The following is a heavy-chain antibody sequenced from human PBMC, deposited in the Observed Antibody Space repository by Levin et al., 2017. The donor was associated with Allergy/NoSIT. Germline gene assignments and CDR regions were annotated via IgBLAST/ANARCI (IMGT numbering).Heavy chain of an antibody. CDR3: AREGFGEFGMGNGLDV. V-gene: IGHV3-13*01. D-gene: IGHD3-10*01. Sequence: PGGSLRLSCEASGFTFRTYDMHWVRQVAGRRLEWVSAIGTASDTYYGDSVKGRFTTSSENAKNSLYLQMIRLGPADTGVYYCAREGFGEFGMGNGLDVWGQGTTVTVSS. J-gene: IGHJ6*01. CDR1: GFTFRTYD. CDR2: IGTASDT.